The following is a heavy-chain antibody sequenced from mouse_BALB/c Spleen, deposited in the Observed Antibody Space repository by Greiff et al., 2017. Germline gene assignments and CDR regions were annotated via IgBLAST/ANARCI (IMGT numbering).Heavy chain of an antibody. J-gene: IGHJ4*01. CDR1: GFTFSDYY. CDR3: ARVYYGYAMDY. V-gene: IGHV5-4*02. D-gene: IGHD2-1*01. Sequence: EVMLVESGGGLVKPGGSLKLSCAASGFTFSDYYMYWVRQTPEKRLEWVATISDGGSYTYYPDSVKGRFTISSDNAKNNLYLQMSSLKSEDTAMYYCARVYYGYAMDYWGQGTSVTVSS. CDR2: ISDGGSYT.